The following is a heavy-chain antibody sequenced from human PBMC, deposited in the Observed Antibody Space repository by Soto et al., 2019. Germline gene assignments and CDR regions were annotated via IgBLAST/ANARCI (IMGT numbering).Heavy chain of an antibody. J-gene: IGHJ5*02. CDR3: AKNPGRDWNYVGWFDP. CDR2: ISGSGGST. CDR1: GFTFSSHA. D-gene: IGHD1-7*01. V-gene: IGHV3-23*01. Sequence: EVQLLESGGGLVQPGGSLRLSCAASGFTFSSHAMSWVRQAPGKGLEWVSAISGSGGSTYYADSVKGRFTISRDNSKNTLYLQMNSLRAEDTAVYYCAKNPGRDWNYVGWFDPWGQGTLVTVSS.